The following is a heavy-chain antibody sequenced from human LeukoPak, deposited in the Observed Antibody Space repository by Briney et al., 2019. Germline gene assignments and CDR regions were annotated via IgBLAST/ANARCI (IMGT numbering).Heavy chain of an antibody. D-gene: IGHD3-16*01. V-gene: IGHV4-4*09. J-gene: IGHJ6*03. CDR3: ARRNSYYYYMDV. CDR1: GGSISSYY. Sequence: PSETLSLTCTVSGGSISSYYWSWIRQPPGKALEWLGYIFTSGSAYYNPSLESRVTISLDTSKNQFSLRLSSVTAADTAVYYCARRNSYYYYMDVWGKGTTVTVSS. CDR2: IFTSGSA.